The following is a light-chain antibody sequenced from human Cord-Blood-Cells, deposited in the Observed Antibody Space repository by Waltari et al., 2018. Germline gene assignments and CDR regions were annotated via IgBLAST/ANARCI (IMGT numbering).Light chain of an antibody. Sequence: QSALTQPASVSGSPGQSITISCTGTGSDVGGYNYVSWYQQHPGKAPKLMIYDVSNRPSGVSNRFSGSKSGNTASLTISGLQAEDEADYYCSSYTSSSNVFGTGTKVTVL. CDR1: GSDVGGYNY. J-gene: IGLJ1*01. CDR2: DVS. CDR3: SSYTSSSNV. V-gene: IGLV2-14*01.